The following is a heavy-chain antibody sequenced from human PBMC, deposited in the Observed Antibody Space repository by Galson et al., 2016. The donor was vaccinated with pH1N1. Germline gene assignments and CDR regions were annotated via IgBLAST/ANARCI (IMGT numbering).Heavy chain of an antibody. V-gene: IGHV5-51*03. CDR2: VDPGNSDT. CDR1: GYTFSNYW. D-gene: IGHD2/OR15-2a*01. CDR3: ARYDNSKDYFDY. J-gene: IGHJ4*02. Sequence: SGAEVKKPGESLRISCKGSGYTFSNYWIGWERQMSGKGLEWMGIVDPGNSDTRYSPPFQGQVTTSADKSTRIAYLQWSSLKASDTAMYYCARYDNSKDYFDYWGQGTLVTVSS.